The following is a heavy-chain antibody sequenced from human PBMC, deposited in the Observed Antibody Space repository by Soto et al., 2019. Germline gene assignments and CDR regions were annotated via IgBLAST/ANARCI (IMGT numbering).Heavy chain of an antibody. D-gene: IGHD2-2*01. CDR1: GFTFSTYS. V-gene: IGHV3-30-3*01. J-gene: IGHJ6*02. CDR3: ARDVWHCGSNSCYFYGMDV. Sequence: QVQLVESGGGLVKPGRALRLSCEASGFTFSTYSMHWVRQAPGKGREWVAVVSSDGSRTYYADSVKGRLTISRDNSKNTGFMQMNSLRAEDTAVYYCARDVWHCGSNSCYFYGMDVWGQGTTVTVSS. CDR2: VSSDGSRT.